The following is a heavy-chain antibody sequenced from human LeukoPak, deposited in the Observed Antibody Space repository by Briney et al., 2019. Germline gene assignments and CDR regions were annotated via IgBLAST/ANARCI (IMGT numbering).Heavy chain of an antibody. CDR1: GFTFSSYS. Sequence: GGSLRLSWAASGFTFSSYSMNWVRQAPGKGLEWVSSISSSSSYIYYADSVKGRFTISRDNAKNSLYLQMNSLRAEDTAVYYCAREGGLQLWGFGYWGQGTLVTVSS. CDR2: ISSSSSYI. J-gene: IGHJ4*02. D-gene: IGHD5-18*01. CDR3: AREGGLQLWGFGY. V-gene: IGHV3-21*01.